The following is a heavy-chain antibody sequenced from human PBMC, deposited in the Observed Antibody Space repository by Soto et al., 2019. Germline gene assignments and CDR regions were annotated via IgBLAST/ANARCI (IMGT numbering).Heavy chain of an antibody. CDR2: INPNSGGT. V-gene: IGHV1-2*02. Sequence: ASVKVSCKASGYTFTGQYMHWVLQAPGQGLEWMGWINPNSGGTKYAQKFQGRVTMTRDTSSSTAHMELTRLMSDDTAIYYCTRVPLAHDAFDVWGQGTMVTVSS. J-gene: IGHJ3*01. CDR3: TRVPLAHDAFDV. CDR1: GYTFTGQY.